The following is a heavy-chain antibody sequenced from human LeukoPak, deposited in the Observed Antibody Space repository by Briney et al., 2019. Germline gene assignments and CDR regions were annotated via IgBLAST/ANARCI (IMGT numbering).Heavy chain of an antibody. CDR1: GGTFSSYA. CDR3: ARDPTDGYNEFDY. V-gene: IGHV1-69*13. J-gene: IGHJ4*02. CDR2: IIPIFGTA. D-gene: IGHD5-24*01. Sequence: SVKVSCKASGGTFSSYAISWVRQAPGQGLELMGGIIPIFGTANYAQKFQGRVTITADESTSTAYMELSSLRSEDTAVYYCARDPTDGYNEFDYWGQGTLVTVSS.